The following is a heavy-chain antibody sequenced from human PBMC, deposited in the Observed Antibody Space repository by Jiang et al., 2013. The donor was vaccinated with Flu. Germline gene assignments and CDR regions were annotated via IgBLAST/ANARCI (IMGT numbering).Heavy chain of an antibody. J-gene: IGHJ4*02. CDR1: GGSISSSSYY. Sequence: SGSGLVKPSETLSLTCTVSGGSISSSSYYWGWIRQPPGKGLEWIGSIYYSGNTYYNPSLKSRITISVDTSKNQFSLKLSSVTAADTAVYYCARHAMGEYDFWSGYPYYFDYWGQGTLVTVSS. D-gene: IGHD3-3*01. CDR3: ARHAMGEYDFWSGYPYYFDY. V-gene: IGHV4-39*01. CDR2: IYYSGNT.